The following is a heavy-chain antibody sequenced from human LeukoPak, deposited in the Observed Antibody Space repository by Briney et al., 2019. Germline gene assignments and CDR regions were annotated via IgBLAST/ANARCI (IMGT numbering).Heavy chain of an antibody. J-gene: IGHJ3*02. CDR1: GYSFNSQG. CDR2: INTDSGNP. CDR3: AREILRFDI. V-gene: IGHV7-4-1*02. Sequence: ASVKVSCKASGYSFNSQGMNWVRQAPGQGLEWMGWINTDSGNPTYAQGFTGRFVFPLDSSVSTAYLQISNLMPEDTAKYYCAREILRFDIWGQGTIVIASS.